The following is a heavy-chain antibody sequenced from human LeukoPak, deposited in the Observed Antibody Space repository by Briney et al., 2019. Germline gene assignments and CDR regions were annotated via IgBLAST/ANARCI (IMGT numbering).Heavy chain of an antibody. J-gene: IGHJ6*02. CDR2: INHSGRT. V-gene: IGHV4-39*07. CDR1: GGSISSSGYY. Sequence: PSETLSLTCTVSGGSISSSGYYWGWIRQPPGKGLEWIGEINHSGRTNYNPSLKSRVAISVDTSKNQFSLRLRSVTAADTAVYYCARRAWELLDYYYGMDVWGQGTTVTVSS. D-gene: IGHD1-26*01. CDR3: ARRAWELLDYYYGMDV.